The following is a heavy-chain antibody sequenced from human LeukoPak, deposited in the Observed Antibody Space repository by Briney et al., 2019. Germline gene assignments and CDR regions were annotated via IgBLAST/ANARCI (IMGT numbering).Heavy chain of an antibody. J-gene: IGHJ1*01. Sequence: SETLSLTCTVSGGSISSGDYYWSWIRQPPGKGLEWIGYIYYSGSTYYNPSLKSRVTISVDTSKNQFSLRLSSVTAADTAVHYCALGYCGGGSCYAREYFQHWGQGTLVTVSS. CDR2: IYYSGST. CDR1: GGSISSGDYY. D-gene: IGHD2-15*01. CDR3: ALGYCGGGSCYAREYFQH. V-gene: IGHV4-30-4*01.